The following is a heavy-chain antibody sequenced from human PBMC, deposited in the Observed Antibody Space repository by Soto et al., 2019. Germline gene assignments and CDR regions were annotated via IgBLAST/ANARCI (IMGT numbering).Heavy chain of an antibody. J-gene: IGHJ5*02. V-gene: IGHV4-59*01. D-gene: IGHD5-18*01. CDR3: AKSDTALSYGFDP. Sequence: PSETLSLTCTVSGGSISSYYWSWIRQPPGKGLEWIGYIYYSDSTNYNPSLKSRVIISVDTSKNQFSLRLSSVTAADTAVYYCAKSDTALSYGFDPWGQGTLVTVSS. CDR2: IYYSDST. CDR1: GGSISSYY.